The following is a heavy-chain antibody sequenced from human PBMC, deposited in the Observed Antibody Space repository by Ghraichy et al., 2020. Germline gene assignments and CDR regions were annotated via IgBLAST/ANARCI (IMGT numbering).Heavy chain of an antibody. D-gene: IGHD5-12*01. CDR3: ARVYSGYEQLPSPVDY. Sequence: GGSLRLSCAASGFTFSSYSMNWVRQAPGKGLEWVSSISSSSSYIYYADSVKGRFTISRDNAKNSLYLQMNSLRAEDTAVYYCARVYSGYEQLPSPVDYWGQGTLVTVSS. V-gene: IGHV3-21*01. CDR2: ISSSSSYI. J-gene: IGHJ4*02. CDR1: GFTFSSYS.